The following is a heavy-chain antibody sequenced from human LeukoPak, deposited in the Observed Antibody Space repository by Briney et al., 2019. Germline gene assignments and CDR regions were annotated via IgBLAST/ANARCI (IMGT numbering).Heavy chain of an antibody. J-gene: IGHJ4*02. Sequence: SETLSLTCTVSGGSISDYYWSWIRQPPGKGLEWIGYIYYSGSTNYNPSLKSRVTISVDTSKNQFSLKLSSVTAADTAVYYCARGYSDSSGYYHYYFDYWGQGTLVTVSS. CDR1: GGSISDYY. D-gene: IGHD3-22*01. CDR3: ARGYSDSSGYYHYYFDY. CDR2: IYYSGST. V-gene: IGHV4-59*01.